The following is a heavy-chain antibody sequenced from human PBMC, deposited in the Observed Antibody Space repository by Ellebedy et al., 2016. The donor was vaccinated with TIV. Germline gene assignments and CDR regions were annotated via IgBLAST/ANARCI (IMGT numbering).Heavy chain of an antibody. D-gene: IGHD3-9*01. Sequence: ASVKVSCXASGHTFTSYGIHWVRQAPGQRLEWMGWINTGNGNTKYSQKLQGRVSITRDKSTNTTYMHLSSLRSEDTAVYYCAREATYDVLTGNYIPLDYWGQGSLVTVSS. V-gene: IGHV1-3*04. J-gene: IGHJ4*02. CDR1: GHTFTSYG. CDR3: AREATYDVLTGNYIPLDY. CDR2: INTGNGNT.